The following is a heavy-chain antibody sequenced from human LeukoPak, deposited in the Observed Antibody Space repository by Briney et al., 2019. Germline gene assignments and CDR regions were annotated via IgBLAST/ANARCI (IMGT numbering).Heavy chain of an antibody. V-gene: IGHV3-33*01. D-gene: IGHD6-6*01. Sequence: GRSLRLSCAASGFTSSSYGMHWVRQAPGKGLEWVAIIWYDGSNKYYADSVKGRFTISRDNSENTLFLQMNSLRAEDTAVYYCARVEYGSSSSAFDIWGQGTMVTVSS. CDR2: IWYDGSNK. J-gene: IGHJ3*02. CDR3: ARVEYGSSSSAFDI. CDR1: GFTSSSYG.